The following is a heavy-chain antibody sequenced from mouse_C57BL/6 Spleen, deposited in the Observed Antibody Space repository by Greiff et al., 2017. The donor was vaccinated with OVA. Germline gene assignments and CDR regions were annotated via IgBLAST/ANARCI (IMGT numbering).Heavy chain of an antibody. V-gene: IGHV5-4*01. D-gene: IGHD1-1*01. CDR2: ISDGGSYT. J-gene: IGHJ2*01. CDR1: GFTFSSYA. Sequence: EVMLVESGGGLVKPGGSLKLSCAASGFTFSSYAMSWVRQTPEKRLEWVATISDGGSYTYYPDNVKGRFTISRDHAKNNLYLQMSHLKSEDTAMYYCARETTVVEGDYFDYWGQGTTLTVAS. CDR3: ARETTVVEGDYFDY.